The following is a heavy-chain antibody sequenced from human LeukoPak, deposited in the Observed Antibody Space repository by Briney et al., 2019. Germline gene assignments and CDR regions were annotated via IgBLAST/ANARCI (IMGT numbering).Heavy chain of an antibody. CDR2: IYYTGST. D-gene: IGHD5-12*01. CDR1: GGSISTYY. CDR3: ARMGLYSSDTFDI. V-gene: IGHV4-59*01. Sequence: SETLSLTCTVSGGSISTYYWSWIRQPPGRGLEWIGYIYYTGSTNYNPSLKSRVTISVDTSKNQFSLNLRSVTAADTAVYYCARMGLYSSDTFDIWGQGTMITVSS. J-gene: IGHJ3*02.